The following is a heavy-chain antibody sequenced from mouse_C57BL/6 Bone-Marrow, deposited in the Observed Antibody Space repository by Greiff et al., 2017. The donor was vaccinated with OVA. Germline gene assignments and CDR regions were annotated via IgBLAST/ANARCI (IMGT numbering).Heavy chain of an antibody. Sequence: QVQLQQPGAELVMPGASVKLSCKASGYTFTSYWMHWVKQRPGQGLEWIGEIDPSDSYTNYNQKFKGKSTLTVDTSSSTAYMQLSSLTSEDSAVYYCARSVSSCRYYAMDYWGQGTSVTVSS. CDR2: IDPSDSYT. CDR3: ARSVSSCRYYAMDY. V-gene: IGHV1-69*01. D-gene: IGHD1-1*01. CDR1: GYTFTSYW. J-gene: IGHJ4*01.